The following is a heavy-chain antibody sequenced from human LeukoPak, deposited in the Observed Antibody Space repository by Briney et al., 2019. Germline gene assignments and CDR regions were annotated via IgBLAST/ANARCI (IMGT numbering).Heavy chain of an antibody. Sequence: SETLSLTCTVSGGSISSGDYYWSWIRQPPGKGLEWIGYIYYSGSTYYNPSLKSRVTISVDTSKNQFSLKLSSVTAADTAVYYCARGVVLWFGEFRNWFDPWGQGTLVTVSS. V-gene: IGHV4-30-4*08. CDR1: GGSISSGDYY. D-gene: IGHD3-10*01. CDR2: IYYSGST. CDR3: ARGVVLWFGEFRNWFDP. J-gene: IGHJ5*02.